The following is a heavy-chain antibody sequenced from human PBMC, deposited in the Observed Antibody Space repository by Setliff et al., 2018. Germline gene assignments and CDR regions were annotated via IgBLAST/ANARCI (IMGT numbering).Heavy chain of an antibody. V-gene: IGHV4-34*08. CDR3: AIFIVGLDAFDT. CDR2: IKQSGST. D-gene: IGHD1-26*01. Sequence: SETLSLTCAVYGGTFSAYYWRWIRQAPGKGLEWIGEIKQSGSTNYNPSLKSRVTMSVDASKKQFSLKLTSVTAADTAVYYCAIFIVGLDAFDTWGQGTMVTVSS. J-gene: IGHJ3*02. CDR1: GGTFSAYY.